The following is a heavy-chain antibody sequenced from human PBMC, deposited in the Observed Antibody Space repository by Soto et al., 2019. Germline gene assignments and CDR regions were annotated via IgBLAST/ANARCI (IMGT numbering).Heavy chain of an antibody. J-gene: IGHJ3*02. V-gene: IGHV1-18*04. Sequence: SEKVSCKASGYTFTTYCITWVQQAPGQGLEWMGWLSGYNGDTHYGQKFQDRVTVTTDTSTRTAYMELTTLRPYDTAMYYCARYPRAFLATPTRALDIWGQGTMVTVSS. CDR2: LSGYNGDT. CDR1: GYTFTTYC. CDR3: ARYPRAFLATPTRALDI. D-gene: IGHD5-12*01.